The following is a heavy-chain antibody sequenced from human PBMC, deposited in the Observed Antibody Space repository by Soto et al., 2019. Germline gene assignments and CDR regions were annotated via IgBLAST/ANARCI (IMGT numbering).Heavy chain of an antibody. Sequence: EVQVMESGGGLVQPGGSLRLSCAASGFAVSSHYMTWVRQAPGTGLEWVSRLSSGGTAYYADSVKGRFTISRDMSENTVYLQMSSLRADDTAIYFCARDYCYSGSCYSDDWGQGILVTVSS. CDR3: ARDYCYSGSCYSDD. CDR2: LSSGGTA. CDR1: GFAVSSHY. V-gene: IGHV3-53*04. J-gene: IGHJ4*02. D-gene: IGHD1-26*01.